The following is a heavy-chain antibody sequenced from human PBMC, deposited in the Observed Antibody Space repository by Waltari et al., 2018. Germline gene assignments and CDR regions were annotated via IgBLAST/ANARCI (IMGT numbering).Heavy chain of an antibody. CDR2: SNMDGSIT. J-gene: IGHJ4*02. Sequence: EVHLVESGGGLVQPGGSLRLSCAASGFIFSSYWMHWVRQAPGKGLVSGDKSNMDGSITNYVESVKGRFTISRDNAKNTLFLQMNSLRAEDTAVYYCVLYSSSFLGDCWGQGTLVAGSS. CDR3: VLYSSSFLGDC. CDR1: GFIFSSYW. V-gene: IGHV3-74*01. D-gene: IGHD6-13*01.